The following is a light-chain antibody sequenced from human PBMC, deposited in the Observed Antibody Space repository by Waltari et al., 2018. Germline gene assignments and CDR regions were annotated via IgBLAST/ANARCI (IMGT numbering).Light chain of an antibody. CDR3: QHYVRLPAT. CDR1: QSVSRS. V-gene: IGKV3-20*01. CDR2: GAS. Sequence: EIVLTQSPGTLSFSPGEGATLSCRASQSVSRSLAWYQQKPGQAPRLLIYGASSRATGIPDRFSGSGSGTDFSLTISRLEPEDFAVYYCQHYVRLPATFGQGTKVEIK. J-gene: IGKJ1*01.